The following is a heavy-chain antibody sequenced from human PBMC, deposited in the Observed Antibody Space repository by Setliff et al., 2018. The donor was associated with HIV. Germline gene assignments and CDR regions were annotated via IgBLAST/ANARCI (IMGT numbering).Heavy chain of an antibody. CDR3: ASVNEPGHSYGPYYYYYVYV. V-gene: IGHV4-59*01. Sequence: PSETLSLTCTVSDASITDYHWTWIRQAPGKRLEWIGYIYYGEYTRYNPSLKSRVTISIDKSKNRFSLKLSSVTAEDTAVFYCASVNEPGHSYGPYYYYYVYVWCKGTTFTVSS. CDR1: DASITDYH. D-gene: IGHD5-18*01. CDR2: IYYGEYT. J-gene: IGHJ6*03.